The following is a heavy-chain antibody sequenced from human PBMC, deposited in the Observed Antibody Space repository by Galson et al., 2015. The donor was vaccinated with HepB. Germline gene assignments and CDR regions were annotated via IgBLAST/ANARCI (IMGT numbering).Heavy chain of an antibody. V-gene: IGHV3-64*01. J-gene: IGHJ5*02. CDR2: ISSNGGST. CDR1: GFTFSSYA. Sequence: SLRLSCAASGFTFSSYAMHWVRQAPGKGLEYVSAISSNGGSTYYANSVKGRFTISRDNSKNTLYLQMGSLRAEDMAVYYCARGGLAVLSSLRFDPWGQGTLVNVSS. D-gene: IGHD2/OR15-2a*01. CDR3: ARGGLAVLSSLRFDP.